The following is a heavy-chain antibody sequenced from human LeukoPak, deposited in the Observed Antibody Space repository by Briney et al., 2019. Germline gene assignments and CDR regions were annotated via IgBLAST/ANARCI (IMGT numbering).Heavy chain of an antibody. CDR2: ISSSSSYI. Sequence: GRSLRLSCAASGFTFSSYAMHWVRQAPGKGLEWVSSISSSSSYIYYADSVKGRFTISRDNAKNSLYLQMNSLRAEDTAVYYCARAIALSAMVRGVVSFDYWGQGTLVTVSS. V-gene: IGHV3-21*01. J-gene: IGHJ4*02. CDR1: GFTFSSYA. CDR3: ARAIALSAMVRGVVSFDY. D-gene: IGHD3-10*01.